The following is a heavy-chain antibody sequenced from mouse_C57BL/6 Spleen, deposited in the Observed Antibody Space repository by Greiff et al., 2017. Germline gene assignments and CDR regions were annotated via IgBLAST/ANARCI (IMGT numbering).Heavy chain of an antibody. V-gene: IGHV5-17*01. CDR2: ISSGSSTI. CDR1: GFTFSDYG. D-gene: IGHD3-2*02. J-gene: IGHJ2*01. Sequence: EVQLVESGGGLVKPGGSLKLSCAASGFTFSDYGMHWVRQAPEKGLEWVAYISSGSSTIYYADTVKGRFTISRDNAKNTLFLQMTSLRSEDTAMYYCARESGQLSGFDYWGQGTTLTVSS. CDR3: ARESGQLSGFDY.